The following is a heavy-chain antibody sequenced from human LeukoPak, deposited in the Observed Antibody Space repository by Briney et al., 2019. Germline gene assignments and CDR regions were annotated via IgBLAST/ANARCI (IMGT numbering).Heavy chain of an antibody. CDR2: IYTSGST. CDR1: GGSISRYY. D-gene: IGHD3-22*01. Sequence: SETLSLTCTVSGGSISRYYWSWIRQPAGKGLEWIGRIYTSGSTNYNPSLKSRVTMSIDTSKNQLSLTLSSVTAADTAVYYCARDYYDSSGYLCAFDIWGQGTMVTVSS. V-gene: IGHV4-4*07. CDR3: ARDYYDSSGYLCAFDI. J-gene: IGHJ3*02.